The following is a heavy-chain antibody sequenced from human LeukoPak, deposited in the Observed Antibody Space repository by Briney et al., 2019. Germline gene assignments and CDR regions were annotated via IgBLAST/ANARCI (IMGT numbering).Heavy chain of an antibody. CDR3: ARDAGMVVPAPFRYNWFDP. Sequence: PGGSLILSCIVSGFSFSNYGMHWVRQAPGKGLEWVAAIWSDGSSQYYGDSVKGRFTISRDNSKNTLFLQMNSLRVEDTAVYYCARDAGMVVPAPFRYNWFDPWGQGTLVTVSS. D-gene: IGHD2-2*01. V-gene: IGHV3-33*01. CDR1: GFSFSNYG. J-gene: IGHJ5*02. CDR2: IWSDGSSQ.